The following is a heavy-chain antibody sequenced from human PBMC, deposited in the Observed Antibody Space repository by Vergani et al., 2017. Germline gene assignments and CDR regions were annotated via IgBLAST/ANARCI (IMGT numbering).Heavy chain of an antibody. CDR1: GYTFTSYG. CDR2: ISAYNGNT. V-gene: IGHV1-18*04. CDR3: ARDPDIVVVPAAPYYYYYYGMDV. Sequence: QVQLVQSGAEVKKPGASVKVSCKASGYTFTSYGISWVRQAPGQGLEWMGWISAYNGNTNYAQKLQGRVTMTTDTSTSTAYMELRSLRSEDTAVYYCARDPDIVVVPAAPYYYYYYGMDVWGQGP. D-gene: IGHD2-2*01. J-gene: IGHJ6*02.